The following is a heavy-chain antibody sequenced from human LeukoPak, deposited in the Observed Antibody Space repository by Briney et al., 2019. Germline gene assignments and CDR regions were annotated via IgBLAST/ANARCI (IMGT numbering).Heavy chain of an antibody. CDR2: ISGSGGST. J-gene: IGHJ4*02. Sequence: GGTLRLSWASSGFTFSSYAMSWVRQAPGKGLQWVSAISGSGGSTYYADSVKGRFTISRDNSKNTLYLQMNSLRAEDTAVYYCANSFQTYYFDYWGQGTLVTVSS. D-gene: IGHD2/OR15-2a*01. CDR3: ANSFQTYYFDY. V-gene: IGHV3-23*01. CDR1: GFTFSSYA.